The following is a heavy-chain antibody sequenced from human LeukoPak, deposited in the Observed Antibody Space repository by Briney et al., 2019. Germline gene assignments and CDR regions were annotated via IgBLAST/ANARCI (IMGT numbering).Heavy chain of an antibody. J-gene: IGHJ5*02. CDR1: GYTFIGYY. Sequence: ASVKVSCKASGYTFIGYYMHWVRQAPGQGLEWMGWINPNSGGTNYAQKFQGRVTMTRDASSSTAYMELSRLRVDDTAVYYCVRDDYVWGSSRINWFDPWGQGTLVTVSS. CDR2: INPNSGGT. D-gene: IGHD3-16*01. CDR3: VRDDYVWGSSRINWFDP. V-gene: IGHV1-2*02.